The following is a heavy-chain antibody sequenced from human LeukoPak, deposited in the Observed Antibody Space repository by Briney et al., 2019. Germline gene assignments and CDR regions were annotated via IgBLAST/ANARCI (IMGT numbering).Heavy chain of an antibody. V-gene: IGHV4-39*07. CDR1: GGSITSSSYY. CDR2: FYYSGNT. CDR3: ARGGSSSWSTYYYYYYMDV. Sequence: KSSETLSLTCTVSGGSITSSSYYWGWIRQPPGKGLEWIGSFYYSGNTYYNPSLKSRVTISVDTSKNQFSLKLSSVTAADTAEYYCARGGSSSWSTYYYYYYMDVWGKGTTVTISS. J-gene: IGHJ6*03. D-gene: IGHD6-13*01.